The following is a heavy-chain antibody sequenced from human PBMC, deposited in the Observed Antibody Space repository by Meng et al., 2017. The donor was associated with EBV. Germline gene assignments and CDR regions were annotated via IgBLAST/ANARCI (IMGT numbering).Heavy chain of an antibody. Sequence: QLQLREAGPGQVKPSETLSLTCTVPGDSISSFYYWSWIRQPPGRGLEWIGSVHYTGSTYYSPSLKSRVTVSVDTSKNQFSLRLTSVTAADTAVYYCARPFPSWQSPRLDPFGAWGQGTLVTVYS. CDR3: ARPFPSWQSPRLDPFGA. V-gene: IGHV4-39*01. CDR1: GDSISSFYY. J-gene: IGHJ5*02. CDR2: VHYTGST. D-gene: IGHD6-19*01.